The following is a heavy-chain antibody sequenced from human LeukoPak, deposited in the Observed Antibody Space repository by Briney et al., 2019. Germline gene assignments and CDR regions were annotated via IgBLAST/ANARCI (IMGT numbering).Heavy chain of an antibody. CDR2: IYDSGST. V-gene: IGHV4-31*03. CDR3: ASLYSSSWYPGTGYFDY. D-gene: IGHD6-13*01. Sequence: SQTLSLTCTVSGGSISSGGYYWSWIRQHPGKGLEWIGYIYDSGSTYYNPSLKSRVTISVDTSKNQFSLKLSSVTAADTAVYYCASLYSSSWYPGTGYFDYWGQGTLVTVSS. CDR1: GGSISSGGYY. J-gene: IGHJ4*02.